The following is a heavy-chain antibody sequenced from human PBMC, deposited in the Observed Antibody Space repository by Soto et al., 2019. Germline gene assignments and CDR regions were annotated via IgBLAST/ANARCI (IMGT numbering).Heavy chain of an antibody. CDR3: ERERAGTTCYDY. CDR2: ISESGGTT. D-gene: IGHD1-7*01. J-gene: IGHJ4*02. Sequence: PGGSLRLSCAASGFTLRSTAMSWVRQAPGEGLEWISAISESGGTTYYADSVKGRFTISRDSSRNTLYLQMNNLRVEDTAIYYCERERAGTTCYDYWGQGTLVTVSS. CDR1: GFTLRSTA. V-gene: IGHV3-23*01.